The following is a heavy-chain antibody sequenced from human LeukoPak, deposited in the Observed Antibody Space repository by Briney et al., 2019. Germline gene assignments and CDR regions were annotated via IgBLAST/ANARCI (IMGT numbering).Heavy chain of an antibody. CDR2: ISAYNGNT. CDR3: AREDCSGGSCYPGVY. Sequence: ASVKVSCKASGYTFPSYDISWVRQAPGQGLEWMGWISAYNGNTNYAQKLQGRVTMTTDTSTSTAYMELRSLRSDDTAVYYCAREDCSGGSCYPGVYWGQGTLVTVSS. V-gene: IGHV1-18*01. CDR1: GYTFPSYD. D-gene: IGHD2-15*01. J-gene: IGHJ4*02.